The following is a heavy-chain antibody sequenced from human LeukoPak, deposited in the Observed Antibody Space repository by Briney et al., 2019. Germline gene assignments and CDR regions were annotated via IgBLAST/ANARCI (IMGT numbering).Heavy chain of an antibody. CDR1: GFTFSSFA. D-gene: IGHD2-8*01. J-gene: IGHJ3*01. Sequence: GGSLRLSCAASGFTFSSFAMSWARQAPGKGLDWVSAISGSGDSTYYADSVKGRFTISRDNSKDTLYLQMNSLRAEDTAIYYCAKDSFSYNGIFDALDVWGQGTMVTVSS. CDR2: ISGSGDST. CDR3: AKDSFSYNGIFDALDV. V-gene: IGHV3-23*01.